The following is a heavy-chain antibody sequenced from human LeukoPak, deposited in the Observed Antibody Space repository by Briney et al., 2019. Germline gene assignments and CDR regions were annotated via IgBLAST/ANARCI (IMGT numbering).Heavy chain of an antibody. CDR3: ARDGIPYDILTGYYNDYYYGMDV. Sequence: SVKVSCKASGGTFTSYAISWVPQAPGQGLEWMGGIIPIFGTANYAQKFQGRVTITADESTSTAYMELSSLRSEDTAVYYCARDGIPYDILTGYYNDYYYGMDVWGQGTTVTVSS. D-gene: IGHD3-9*01. V-gene: IGHV1-69*13. CDR2: IIPIFGTA. J-gene: IGHJ6*02. CDR1: GGTFTSYA.